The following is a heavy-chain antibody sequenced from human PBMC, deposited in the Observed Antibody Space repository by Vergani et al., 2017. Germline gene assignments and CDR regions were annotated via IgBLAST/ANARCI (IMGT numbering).Heavy chain of an antibody. D-gene: IGHD3-3*01. V-gene: IGHV4-34*01. Sequence: QVQLQQWGAGLLKPSETLSLTCAVYGGSFSGYYWSWIRQPPGKGLEWIGEINHSGSTNYNPSLTSRVTISVDTAKNQFSLKLSSVTAADTAVYYCARGRYDFWSGYYSWFDPWGQGTLVTVSS. J-gene: IGHJ5*02. CDR2: INHSGST. CDR3: ARGRYDFWSGYYSWFDP. CDR1: GGSFSGYY.